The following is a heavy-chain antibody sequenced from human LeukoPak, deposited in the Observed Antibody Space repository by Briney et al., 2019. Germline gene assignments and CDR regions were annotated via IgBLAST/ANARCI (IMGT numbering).Heavy chain of an antibody. V-gene: IGHV4-39*01. CDR1: GGSFSGYY. J-gene: IGHJ4*02. Sequence: SETLSLTCAVYGGSFSGYYWGWIRQPPGKGLEWIGSIYYSGSTYYNASLKSRGTISVDTSKNQFSLKLNSVTAADTAVYFCARQVVAVAGTGYFDYWGQGTLVTVSS. D-gene: IGHD6-19*01. CDR3: ARQVVAVAGTGYFDY. CDR2: IYYSGST.